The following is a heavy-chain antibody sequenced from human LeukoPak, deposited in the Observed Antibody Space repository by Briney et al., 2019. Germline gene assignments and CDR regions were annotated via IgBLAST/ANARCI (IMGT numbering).Heavy chain of an antibody. Sequence: PSETLSLTCTVSGGSISSYDWSWIRQPAGKGLEWIGRIYTSGSTNYNPSLKSRVTMSVDTSKNQFSLKLSSVTAADTAVYYCAREHGSGSYRASFIDYWGQGTLVTVSS. V-gene: IGHV4-4*07. CDR3: AREHGSGSYRASFIDY. J-gene: IGHJ4*02. D-gene: IGHD3-10*01. CDR1: GGSISSYD. CDR2: IYTSGST.